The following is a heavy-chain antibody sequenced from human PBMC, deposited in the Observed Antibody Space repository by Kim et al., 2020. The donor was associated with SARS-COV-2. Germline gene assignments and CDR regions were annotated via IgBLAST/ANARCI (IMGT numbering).Heavy chain of an antibody. V-gene: IGHV4-59*01. J-gene: IGHJ6*02. CDR3: AGGIAGYYKSRDYYAMDV. D-gene: IGHD3-9*01. CDR2: IYYTGST. Sequence: SETLSLTCTVSGGSISSYYWSWIRQPPGRGLEWIAYIYYTGSTNYSPSLKSRVTISTDTSKNQFSLKLSSVTAADTAVYFCAGGIAGYYKSRDYYAMDVWGQGTTVTVSS. CDR1: GGSISSYY.